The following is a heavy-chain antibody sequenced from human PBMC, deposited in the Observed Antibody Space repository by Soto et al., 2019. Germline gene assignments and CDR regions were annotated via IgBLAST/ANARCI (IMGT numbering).Heavy chain of an antibody. J-gene: IGHJ3*02. CDR1: GYTFTGYY. D-gene: IGHD2-2*02. Sequence: ASVKVSCKASGYTFTGYYMHWVRQAPGQGLEWMGWINPNSGGTNYAQKFQGWVTMTRDTSISTAYMELSRLRSDDTAVYYCARTLADHTPPDDAFDIWGQGTMVTVSS. CDR2: INPNSGGT. V-gene: IGHV1-2*04. CDR3: ARTLADHTPPDDAFDI.